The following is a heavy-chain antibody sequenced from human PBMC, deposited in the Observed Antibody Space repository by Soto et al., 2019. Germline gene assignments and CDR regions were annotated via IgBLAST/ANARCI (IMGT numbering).Heavy chain of an antibody. Sequence: SVKVSCNASGGTFSSYVISWVRQAPGQGLEWMGGIIPIFGTANYAQKFQGRVTITADESTSTAYMELSSLRSEDTAVYYCARVRFLEIGGYYYGMDVWGQGTTVTVSS. V-gene: IGHV1-69*13. CDR2: IIPIFGTA. D-gene: IGHD3-3*01. CDR1: GGTFSSYV. CDR3: ARVRFLEIGGYYYGMDV. J-gene: IGHJ6*02.